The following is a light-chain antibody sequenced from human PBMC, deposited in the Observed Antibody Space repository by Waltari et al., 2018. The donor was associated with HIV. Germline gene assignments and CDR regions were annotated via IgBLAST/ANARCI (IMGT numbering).Light chain of an antibody. Sequence: DIQMTQSPSSLSASVGDRVTITCRASQSISNYLNWYQQKPGKAPKLLIYAASSLQSGVPSRFSGSGSGTDFTLNISSLQPEDFATYYCQQSYSTFVAFAQGTRLEIK. CDR1: QSISNY. CDR2: AAS. J-gene: IGKJ5*01. CDR3: QQSYSTFVA. V-gene: IGKV1-39*01.